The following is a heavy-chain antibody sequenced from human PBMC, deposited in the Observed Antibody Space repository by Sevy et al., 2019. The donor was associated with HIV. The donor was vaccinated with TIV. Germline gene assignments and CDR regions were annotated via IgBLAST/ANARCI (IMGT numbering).Heavy chain of an antibody. CDR3: AKGLGMVQGALLSDDI. CDR1: GFTFIKHA. J-gene: IGHJ3*02. CDR2: VSYDGSRE. Sequence: GGSLRLSCRVSGFTFIKHAMHWVRQAPGKGLEWVALVSYDGSREYYTDSVKGRFTIFRDNSKNTLSLQMDSLRGDDTSLYYCAKGLGMVQGALLSDDIWGQGTMVTVSS. D-gene: IGHD3-10*01. V-gene: IGHV3-30*10.